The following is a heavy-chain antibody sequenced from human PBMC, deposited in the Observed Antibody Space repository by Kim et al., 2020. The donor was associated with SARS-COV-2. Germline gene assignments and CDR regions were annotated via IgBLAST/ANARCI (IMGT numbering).Heavy chain of an antibody. V-gene: IGHV1-8*01. J-gene: IGHJ4*02. Sequence: YAQKFQGRVTMTRNTSVRTAYMELSSLRSEDTAVYYCARVGSGSYSPLDYWGQGTLVTVSS. CDR3: ARVGSGSYSPLDY. D-gene: IGHD3-10*01.